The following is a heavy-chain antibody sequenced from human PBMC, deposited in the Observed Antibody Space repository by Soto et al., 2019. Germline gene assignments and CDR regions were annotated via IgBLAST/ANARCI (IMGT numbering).Heavy chain of an antibody. V-gene: IGHV4-31*01. CDR3: ARDGKGEYTYGYWFDP. CDR1: GGSISSGGYY. J-gene: IGHJ5*02. CDR2: IYSSGST. D-gene: IGHD5-18*01. Sequence: QVQLQESGPGLVKPSQTLSLTCTVTGGSISSGGYYWHWIRQHPGKGLEYIGYIYSSGSTYYNPSLESPVTISVDTSKNQFSLELSSVTDADTAVYYCARDGKGEYTYGYWFDPWGQGTLVTVSS.